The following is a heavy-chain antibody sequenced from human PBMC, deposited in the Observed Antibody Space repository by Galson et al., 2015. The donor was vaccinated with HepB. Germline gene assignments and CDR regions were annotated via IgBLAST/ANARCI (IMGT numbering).Heavy chain of an antibody. V-gene: IGHV6-1*01. D-gene: IGHD3-16*01. J-gene: IGHJ5*02. CDR1: GDSVSSSGTA. CDR2: TYYRSKWYN. Sequence: AISGDSVSSSGTAWGWIRQSPSGSLEWLGRTYYRSKWYNDYAVSVKSRITISPDTSKNQFSLQLNSVTPEDTAVYYCARELGAGSDTWGQGTLVTVSS. CDR3: ARELGAGSDT.